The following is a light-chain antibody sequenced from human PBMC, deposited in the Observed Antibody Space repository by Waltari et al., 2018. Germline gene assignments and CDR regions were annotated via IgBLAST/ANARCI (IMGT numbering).Light chain of an antibody. CDR1: QSVSSY. J-gene: IGKJ3*01. CDR2: DAA. CDR3: QQRSNWVT. V-gene: IGKV3-11*01. Sequence: EIVLTQSPATLSLSPGERATLSCRASQSVSSYLAWYQQEPGQAPRLLIYDAANRATGIPARFSGSGSGTDFTLTISSLEPEDLAVYYCQQRSNWVTFGPGTKVDIK.